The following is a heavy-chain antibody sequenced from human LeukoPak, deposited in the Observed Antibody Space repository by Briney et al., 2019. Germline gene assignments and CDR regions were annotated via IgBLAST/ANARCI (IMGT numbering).Heavy chain of an antibody. J-gene: IGHJ6*03. CDR2: INPNSGDT. Sequence: ASVKVSCKASGGTFSSYAISWVRQAPGQGLEWMGWINPNSGDTIYAQKFQGRVTMTEDTSTDTAYMELSSLRSEDTAVYYCATSPGYCSGGSCSTYYYYYMDVWGKGTTVTVSS. V-gene: IGHV1-8*02. D-gene: IGHD2-15*01. CDR1: GGTFSSYA. CDR3: ATSPGYCSGGSCSTYYYYYMDV.